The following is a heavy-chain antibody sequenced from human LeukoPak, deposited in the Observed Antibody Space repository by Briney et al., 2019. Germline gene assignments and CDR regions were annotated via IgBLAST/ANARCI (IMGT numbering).Heavy chain of an antibody. V-gene: IGHV1-69*13. J-gene: IGHJ6*02. Sequence: SVKVSCKASGGTFSSYAISWVRQAPGQGLEWMGGIIPIFGTANYAQKFQGRVTITADESTSTAYMELSSLRSEDTAAYYCARIDIVVVPAATGPAADYYYGMDVWGQGTTVTVSS. D-gene: IGHD2-2*01. CDR1: GGTFSSYA. CDR2: IIPIFGTA. CDR3: ARIDIVVVPAATGPAADYYYGMDV.